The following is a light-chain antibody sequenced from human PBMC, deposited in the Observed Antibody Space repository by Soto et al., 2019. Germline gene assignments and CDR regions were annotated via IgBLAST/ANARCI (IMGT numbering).Light chain of an antibody. J-gene: IGKJ5*01. CDR2: DAS. CDR3: QQRSNWPPEIT. V-gene: IGKV3-11*01. Sequence: MSQSPATLSLSPGERATLSCRASQSVGTYLAWYQQKPGQAPRLLIYDASNRATGIPARFSGSGSGTDFTLTISSLEPEDFAVYYCQQRSNWPPEITFGQGTRLEIK. CDR1: QSVGTY.